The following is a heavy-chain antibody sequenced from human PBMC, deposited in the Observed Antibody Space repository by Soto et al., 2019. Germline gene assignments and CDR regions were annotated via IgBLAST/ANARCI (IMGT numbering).Heavy chain of an antibody. V-gene: IGHV3-66*01. CDR2: IYSGGST. J-gene: IGHJ4*02. CDR1: EFPSVISK. CDR3: ARDPWAADY. D-gene: IGHD3-16*01. Sequence: EVQLWKPGGGLSHPGGSLRPPVAPPEFPSVISKMSGVRRAPGKGLEWVSVIYSGGSTFYADSVRGRFTISRDNSKNTVNLQMNSLRAEDTAVYYCARDPWAADYWGQGTLVTVSS.